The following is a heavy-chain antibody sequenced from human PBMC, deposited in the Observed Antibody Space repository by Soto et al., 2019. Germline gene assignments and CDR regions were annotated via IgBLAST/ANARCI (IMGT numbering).Heavy chain of an antibody. CDR3: ARGGESSAYYGDSYFDY. D-gene: IGHD3-22*01. J-gene: IGHJ4*02. Sequence: QVQLVQSGAEVKRPGASVKVSCRASGYTFSDYYMHWVRQAPGQGLEWMGWINPNSGDTDSAQKFQGRVTMTRDTSIKTAYVELSRPRSEDTAVYYCARGGESSAYYGDSYFDYWGKGTLVTVSS. V-gene: IGHV1-2*02. CDR1: GYTFSDYY. CDR2: INPNSGDT.